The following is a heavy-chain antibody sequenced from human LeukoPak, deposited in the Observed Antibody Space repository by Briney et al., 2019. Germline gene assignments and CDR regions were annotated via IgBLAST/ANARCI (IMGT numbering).Heavy chain of an antibody. CDR2: ISGSGRST. V-gene: IGHV3-23*01. D-gene: IGHD3-16*01. CDR1: GFTFSSYA. J-gene: IGHJ4*02. CDR3: AKHALSAHIDY. Sequence: PGDSLSLSCAASGFTFSSYAMSWVRQAPGKGLEWVSAISGSGRSTYYAASVKGRFTISRDNSKHTLYPQMNSLRAEDPAVQYCAKHALSAHIDYWGQGTLVTVSS.